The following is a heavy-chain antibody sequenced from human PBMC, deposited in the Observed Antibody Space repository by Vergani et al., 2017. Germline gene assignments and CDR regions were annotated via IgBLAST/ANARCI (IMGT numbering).Heavy chain of an antibody. V-gene: IGHV3-74*03. CDR1: GFSFNCYW. CDR3: ARARCIETCYMSNWLDS. Sequence: DVHLAESGGGFFQPGGSLRLSCSASGFSFNCYWMHWVRQVSGKGLLWVSRIKSDGSITAYADSVKGRFTISRDNAQNTLYLQMNSLRVEDTGVYYCARARCIETCYMSNWLDSWGQGTLVTVSS. CDR2: IKSDGSIT. D-gene: IGHD3-9*01. J-gene: IGHJ5*01.